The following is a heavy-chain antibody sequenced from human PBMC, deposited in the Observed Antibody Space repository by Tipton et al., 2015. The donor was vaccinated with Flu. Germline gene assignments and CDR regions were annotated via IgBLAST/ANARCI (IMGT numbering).Heavy chain of an antibody. CDR1: GGSISSYY. J-gene: IGHJ4*02. V-gene: IGHV4-4*07. CDR3: ARAENDYSIYYFDY. Sequence: TLSLTCTVSGGSISSYYWSWIRQPAGKGLEWIGRIYTSGSTNYNPSLKSRVTMSVDTSKNQFSLKLSSVTAADTAVYYCARAENDYSIYYFDYWGQGTPVTVSS. CDR2: IYTSGST. D-gene: IGHD4-11*01.